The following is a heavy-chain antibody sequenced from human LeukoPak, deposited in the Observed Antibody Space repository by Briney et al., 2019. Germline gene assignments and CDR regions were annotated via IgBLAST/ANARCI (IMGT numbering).Heavy chain of an antibody. Sequence: GRSLRLSCATSGFTFSSYAMHWVRQAPGKGLEWVANINRDGSETFYVDSVRGRFTVSRDNAKNSLYLQMSSLRVEDTAVYFCARLYTTGCFGGPDYWGQGTLVAVSS. CDR1: GFTFSSYA. J-gene: IGHJ4*02. CDR3: ARLYTTGCFGGPDY. D-gene: IGHD6-19*01. CDR2: INRDGSET. V-gene: IGHV3-7*01.